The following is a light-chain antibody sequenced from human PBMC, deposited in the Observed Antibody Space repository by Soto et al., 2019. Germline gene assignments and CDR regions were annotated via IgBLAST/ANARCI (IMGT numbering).Light chain of an antibody. CDR2: KAS. Sequence: DIQMTQSPSTLSASVGDRVTITCRASQSISSWLAWYQQKPGKAPKLLIYKASSLESGVPSRFSGSGSGTEFTLTISSLQPDEFATYYCQQYKRYSWTFGQGTKV. CDR1: QSISSW. V-gene: IGKV1-5*03. J-gene: IGKJ1*01. CDR3: QQYKRYSWT.